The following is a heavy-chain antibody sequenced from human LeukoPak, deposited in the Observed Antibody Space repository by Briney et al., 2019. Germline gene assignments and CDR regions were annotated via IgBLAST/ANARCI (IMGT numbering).Heavy chain of an antibody. CDR1: GGSISSSSYY. CDR3: VGGITRGIWFDP. D-gene: IGHD1-14*01. V-gene: IGHV4-39*01. J-gene: IGHJ5*02. CDR2: IYYSGST. Sequence: SETLTLTCTVSGGSISSSSYYWGWIRQPPGKGLEWIGSIYYSGSTYHNPSLKSRVTISVDTSKNQFSLKLSSVTAADTAVYYCVGGITRGIWFDPWGQGTLVTVSS.